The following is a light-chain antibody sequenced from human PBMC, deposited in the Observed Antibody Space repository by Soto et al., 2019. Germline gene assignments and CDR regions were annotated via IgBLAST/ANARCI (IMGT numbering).Light chain of an antibody. J-gene: IGKJ5*01. CDR2: GAS. Sequence: EIVLTQSPGILSLSPGERATLSCRASQSVRNTYLAWYQQKPGQAPRLLIHGASSRATGIPDRFSGSGSGTDFTLTISRLEPEDFAVYYCQYYSSSLSITFGQGTRQDIK. CDR3: QYYSSSLSIT. V-gene: IGKV3-20*01. CDR1: QSVRNTY.